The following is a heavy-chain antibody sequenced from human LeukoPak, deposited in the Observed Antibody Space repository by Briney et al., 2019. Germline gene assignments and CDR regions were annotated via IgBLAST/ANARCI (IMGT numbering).Heavy chain of an antibody. CDR1: GFTFSSYA. Sequence: PGGSLRLSCAASGFTFSSYAMHWVRQAPGKGLEYVSAISSNGGSTYYANSVKGRFTISRDNSKNTLYLQMGSLRAEDMAVYYCARSSHKMDSSGHAFDYWGQGTLVTVSS. V-gene: IGHV3-64*01. D-gene: IGHD6-19*01. CDR3: ARSSHKMDSSGHAFDY. J-gene: IGHJ4*02. CDR2: ISSNGGST.